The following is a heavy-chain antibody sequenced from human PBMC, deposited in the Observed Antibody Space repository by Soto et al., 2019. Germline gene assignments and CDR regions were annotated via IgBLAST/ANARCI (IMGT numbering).Heavy chain of an antibody. CDR2: ISGSGGDT. CDR3: AKDERCSTVSCYFGH. D-gene: IGHD2-15*01. Sequence: PGGSLRLSCAVSGFTFSNCAMSWVRQAPGKGLEWVSGISGSGGDTYYADSVKGRFTISRDNSKNTLYLQMNSLRGEDAAVYYCAKDERCSTVSCYFGHWGQGTLVTAPQ. J-gene: IGHJ4*02. V-gene: IGHV3-23*01. CDR1: GFTFSNCA.